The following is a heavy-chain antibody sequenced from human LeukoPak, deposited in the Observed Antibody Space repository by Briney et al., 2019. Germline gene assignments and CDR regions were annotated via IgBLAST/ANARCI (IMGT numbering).Heavy chain of an antibody. J-gene: IGHJ4*02. CDR2: ISSSGSTI. Sequence: PGGSLRLSCAASGFTFSDYYMSWIRQAPGKGLEWVSYISSSGSTIYYADSVKGRFTISRDNSKNTLYLQMNSLRAEDTAVYYCAADLINTLDYWGQGTLVTVSS. D-gene: IGHD3-10*01. CDR3: AADLINTLDY. CDR1: GFTFSDYY. V-gene: IGHV3-11*04.